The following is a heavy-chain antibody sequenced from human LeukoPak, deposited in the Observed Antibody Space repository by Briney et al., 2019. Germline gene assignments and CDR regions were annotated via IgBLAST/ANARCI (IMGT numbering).Heavy chain of an antibody. J-gene: IGHJ4*02. CDR1: GGSFSGYY. Sequence: SETLSLTCAVYGGSFSGYYWSWIRQPPGKGLEWIGEINHSGSTNYNPSLKSRVTISVDTSENQFSLKLSSVTAADTAVYYCARGLDRGEDYWGQGTLVTVSS. V-gene: IGHV4-34*01. CDR2: INHSGST. CDR3: ARGLDRGEDY. D-gene: IGHD1-14*01.